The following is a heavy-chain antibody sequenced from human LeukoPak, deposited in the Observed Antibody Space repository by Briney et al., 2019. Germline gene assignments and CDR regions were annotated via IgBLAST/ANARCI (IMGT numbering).Heavy chain of an antibody. J-gene: IGHJ4*02. CDR1: GFTFSNAW. Sequence: GGSLRLSCAASGFTFSNAWMSWVRQAPGKGLEWVGRIKSKTDGGTTDYAAPVKGRFTISRDDSKNTLYLQMNSLKTEDTAVYYCTTVTPDYGVIIDYWGQGTLVTVSS. V-gene: IGHV3-15*01. CDR2: IKSKTDGGTT. D-gene: IGHD4-17*01. CDR3: TTVTPDYGVIIDY.